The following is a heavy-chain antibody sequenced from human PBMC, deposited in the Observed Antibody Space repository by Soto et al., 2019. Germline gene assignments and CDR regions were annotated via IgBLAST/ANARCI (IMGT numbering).Heavy chain of an antibody. CDR2: IYYTGST. CDR1: GAPISSYY. J-gene: IGHJ4*02. D-gene: IGHD6-19*01. Sequence: QVQLQESGPGLVKPSETLSLTCTVSGAPISSYYWSWIRQPPGKGLEWIGYIYYTGSTNYNPSLKSRVTILVDTSKKQFSLKLSSVTAADTAIYYCARDRGTGGWYSFDSWGQGTLVTVSS. CDR3: ARDRGTGGWYSFDS. V-gene: IGHV4-59*01.